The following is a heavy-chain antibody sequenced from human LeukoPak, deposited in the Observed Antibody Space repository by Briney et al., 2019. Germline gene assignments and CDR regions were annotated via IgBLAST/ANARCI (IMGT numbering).Heavy chain of an antibody. V-gene: IGHV4-30-2*01. CDR3: ARGFYGSGSQFDY. D-gene: IGHD3-10*01. J-gene: IGHJ4*02. CDR2: IFHTGHT. CDR1: GGSISSGDYP. Sequence: SQTLSLTCAVSGGSISSGDYPWSWIRQPPGKGLEWIGYIFHTGHTSYNPSLKSRVTKSVDMSKNQLSLKLSSVTAADTAVYYCARGFYGSGSQFDYWGQGTLVTVSS.